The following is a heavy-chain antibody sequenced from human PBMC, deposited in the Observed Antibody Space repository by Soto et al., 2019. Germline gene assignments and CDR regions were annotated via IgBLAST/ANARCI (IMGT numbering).Heavy chain of an antibody. CDR3: ARVSTAVARNYYYFDS. J-gene: IGHJ4*02. CDR2: IYYSGST. D-gene: IGHD6-19*01. Sequence: SETLSLTCTVSGGSISSYYWSWIRQPPGKGLEWIGYIYYSGSTNYNPSLKSRVTISVDTSKNQFSLKLSSVTAADTAVYYCARVSTAVARNYYYFDSWGQGTLVTVSS. CDR1: GGSISSYY. V-gene: IGHV4-59*01.